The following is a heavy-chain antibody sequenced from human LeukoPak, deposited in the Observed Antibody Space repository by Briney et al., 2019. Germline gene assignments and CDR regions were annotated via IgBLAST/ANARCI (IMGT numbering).Heavy chain of an antibody. CDR1: GGSISSYY. CDR3: ARTTPYYDSSGWVFDY. CDR2: IYYSGST. D-gene: IGHD3-22*01. Sequence: SETLSLTCTVSGGSISSYYWSWIRQPPGRGLEWIGYIYYSGSTNYNPSLKSRVTISVDTSKHQFSLKLGSVTAADTAVYYCARTTPYYDSSGWVFDYWGQGTLVTVSS. J-gene: IGHJ4*02. V-gene: IGHV4-59*08.